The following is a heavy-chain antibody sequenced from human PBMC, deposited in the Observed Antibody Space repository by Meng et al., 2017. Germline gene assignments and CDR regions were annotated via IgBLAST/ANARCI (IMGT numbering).Heavy chain of an antibody. CDR3: AREGRLDFDY. D-gene: IGHD1-26*01. V-gene: IGHV7-4-1*02. CDR1: GYTFTSYA. CDR2: TNTNTGNP. Sequence: QVEHVPCVSELKKHGASVKVSCKASGYTFTSYAMNWVRQAPGQGLEWMGWTNTNTGNPTYAQGFTGRFVFSLDTSVSTAYLQISSLKAEDTAVYYCAREGRLDFDYWGQGTLVTVSS. J-gene: IGHJ4*02.